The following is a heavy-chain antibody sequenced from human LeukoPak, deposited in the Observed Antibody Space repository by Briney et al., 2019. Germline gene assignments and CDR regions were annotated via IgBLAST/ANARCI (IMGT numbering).Heavy chain of an antibody. V-gene: IGHV1-46*01. CDR1: GYTFTSYY. J-gene: IGHJ4*02. CDR2: INPSGGST. Sequence: ASVKVPCKASGYTFTSYYMHWVRQAPGQGLEWMGIINPSGGSTSYAQKFQGRVTMTRDTSTSTVYMELSSLRSEDTAVYYCARDFPGYCSGGSCYSAFDYWGQGTLVTVSS. CDR3: ARDFPGYCSGGSCYSAFDY. D-gene: IGHD2-15*01.